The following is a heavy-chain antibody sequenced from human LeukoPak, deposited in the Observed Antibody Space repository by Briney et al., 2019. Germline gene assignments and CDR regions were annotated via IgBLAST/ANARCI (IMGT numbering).Heavy chain of an antibody. Sequence: ASVKVSCKASGGTFSSYAIIWVRQAPGQGLEWMGGIIPIFGTANYAQKFQGRVTITADESTSTAYMELSSLRSEDTAVYYCARSYGSGSLYYYYYYMDVWGKGTTVTISS. V-gene: IGHV1-69*13. CDR1: GGTFSSYA. CDR3: ARSYGSGSLYYYYYYMDV. D-gene: IGHD3-10*01. J-gene: IGHJ6*03. CDR2: IIPIFGTA.